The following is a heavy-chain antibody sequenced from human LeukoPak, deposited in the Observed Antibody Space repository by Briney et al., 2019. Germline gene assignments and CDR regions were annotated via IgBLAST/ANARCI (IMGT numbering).Heavy chain of an antibody. J-gene: IGHJ4*02. CDR2: ISAYNGNT. CDR1: GYTFTSYG. Sequence: ASVKVSCKASGYTFTSYGISWVRQAPGQGLEWMGWISAYNGNTNYAQKLQGRVTMTTDTSTSTAYMELRSLRSDDTAVYYCASHKYDYVVLGFDYWGQGTLVTVSS. D-gene: IGHD3-16*01. CDR3: ASHKYDYVVLGFDY. V-gene: IGHV1-18*01.